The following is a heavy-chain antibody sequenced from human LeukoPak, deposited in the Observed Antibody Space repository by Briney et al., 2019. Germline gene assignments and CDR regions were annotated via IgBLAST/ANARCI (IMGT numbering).Heavy chain of an antibody. V-gene: IGHV4-59*01. CDR2: IYYSGST. CDR3: ARIENHWFDP. CDR1: GGSISSFY. Sequence: SETLSLTCTVSGGSISSFYWSWIRQPPGKGLEWIGYIYYSGSTNYNPSLKSRVTISVDTSKNQFSLKLSSVTAADTAVYYCARIENHWFDPWGQGTLVTVSS. J-gene: IGHJ5*02.